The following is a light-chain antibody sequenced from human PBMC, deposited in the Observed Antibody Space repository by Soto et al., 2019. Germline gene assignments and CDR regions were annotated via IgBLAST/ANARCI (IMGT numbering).Light chain of an antibody. V-gene: IGKV1-9*01. Sequence: DIQLTQSPSFLSASVGDRVTITCRASQGISSYLAWYQQKPGKAPKLLIYAASTLQSGVPSRLSGSGSGTEFTLTISSLQPEDFETYYCQQLNSYPPTLGGGTKVDIK. CDR1: QGISSY. CDR3: QQLNSYPPT. CDR2: AAS. J-gene: IGKJ4*01.